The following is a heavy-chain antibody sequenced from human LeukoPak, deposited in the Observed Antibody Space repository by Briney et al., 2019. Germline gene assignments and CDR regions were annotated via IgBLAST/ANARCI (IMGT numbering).Heavy chain of an antibody. Sequence: GGSLRPSCAASGFTVTRKYMSWVRQAPGKGLEWVSVIYSGGNTYYADSVKGRFTISRDNSKNTLYLQMNNLRAEDTAVYYCATRPSGDYPYFDYWGQGTLVTVSS. D-gene: IGHD4-17*01. J-gene: IGHJ4*02. CDR1: GFTVTRKY. CDR2: IYSGGNT. V-gene: IGHV3-66*01. CDR3: ATRPSGDYPYFDY.